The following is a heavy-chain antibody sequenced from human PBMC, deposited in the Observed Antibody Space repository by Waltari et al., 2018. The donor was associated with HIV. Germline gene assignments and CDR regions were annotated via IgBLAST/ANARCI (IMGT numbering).Heavy chain of an antibody. J-gene: IGHJ3*02. CDR1: GYTFSSYG. Sequence: QVQLVQSGAEVKRPGASVKVYCKTSGYTFSSYGISWVLQAPCQRLEWMGWISASVINTKYAQHVRGRVTMTTDTSTNTAYLELRGLRSDGTAVYYCVKEGYCSGGSCYSGSLDIWGQGTKVTVSS. V-gene: IGHV1-18*01. CDR3: VKEGYCSGGSCYSGSLDI. D-gene: IGHD2-15*01. CDR2: ISASVINT.